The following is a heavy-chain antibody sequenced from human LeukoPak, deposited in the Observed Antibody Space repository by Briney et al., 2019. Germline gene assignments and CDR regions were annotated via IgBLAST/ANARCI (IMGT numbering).Heavy chain of an antibody. CDR3: ARHNGWFDY. J-gene: IGHJ5*01. Sequence: GGSLRLSCAASGFTFSSYEMDWVRQAPEKGLEWISYISSSGGYMYADSVKGRFTISRDNAKNSLYLQMNSLRVEYTGVYYCARHNGWFDYWGQGTLVTVSS. CDR2: ISSSGGYM. D-gene: IGHD2-8*01. CDR1: GFTFSSYE. V-gene: IGHV3-48*03.